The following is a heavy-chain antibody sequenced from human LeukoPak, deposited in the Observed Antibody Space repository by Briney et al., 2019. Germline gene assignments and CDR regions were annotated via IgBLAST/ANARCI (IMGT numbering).Heavy chain of an antibody. CDR3: ATYSSSWYFDY. CDR2: IYYSGST. J-gene: IGHJ4*02. CDR1: GGSISIYY. D-gene: IGHD6-13*01. V-gene: IGHV4-59*01. Sequence: KPSETLSLTCTVSGGSISIYYWSCIRQPPGKGVEWIGYIYYSGSTNYNPSLKSRVTISVDTSKNQFSLKLSSVTAADTAVYYCATYSSSWYFDYWGQGTLVTVSS.